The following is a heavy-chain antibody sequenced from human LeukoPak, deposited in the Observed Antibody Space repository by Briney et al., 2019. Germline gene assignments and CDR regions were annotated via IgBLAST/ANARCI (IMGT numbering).Heavy chain of an antibody. D-gene: IGHD5-12*01. J-gene: IGHJ4*02. CDR2: IYYSGSA. V-gene: IGHV4-59*08. CDR3: ARAIVASYPDY. CDR1: GGSISSYY. Sequence: SETLSLTCTVSGGSISSYYWSWIRQPPGKGLEWIGYIYYSGSANYNPSLKSRVTISVDTSKHQFSLKLSSVTAADTAVYYCARAIVASYPDYWGQGTLVAVSS.